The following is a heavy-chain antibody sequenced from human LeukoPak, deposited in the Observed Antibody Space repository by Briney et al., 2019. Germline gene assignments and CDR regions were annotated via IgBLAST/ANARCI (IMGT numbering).Heavy chain of an antibody. D-gene: IGHD4-11*01. J-gene: IGHJ6*02. Sequence: PGGSLRLSCAASGFTFSSYSMNWVHQAPGKGLEWVSSISSSSSYIYYADSVKGRFTISRDNAKNSLYLQMNSLRAEDTAVYYCARDQNLRPSTLTNYGMDVWGQGTTVTVSS. CDR2: ISSSSSYI. V-gene: IGHV3-21*01. CDR3: ARDQNLRPSTLTNYGMDV. CDR1: GFTFSSYS.